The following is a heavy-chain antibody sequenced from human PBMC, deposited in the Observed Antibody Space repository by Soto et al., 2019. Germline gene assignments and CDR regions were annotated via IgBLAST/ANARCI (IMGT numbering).Heavy chain of an antibody. CDR3: ARGYREATISNYYYYYGMDV. V-gene: IGHV3-7*03. CDR1: GFTFSSYW. CDR2: IKQDGSEK. J-gene: IGHJ6*02. Sequence: PVGSLSLSCEASGFTFSSYWMSWVRQAPGKGLEWVANIKQDGSEKYYVDSVKGRFTISRDNAKNSLYLQMNSLRAEDTAVYYCARGYREATISNYYYYYGMDVWGQGTTVNVSS. D-gene: IGHD5-12*01.